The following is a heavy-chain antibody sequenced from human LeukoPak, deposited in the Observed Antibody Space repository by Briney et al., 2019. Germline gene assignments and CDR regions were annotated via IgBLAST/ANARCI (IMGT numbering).Heavy chain of an antibody. V-gene: IGHV3-23*01. CDR1: GFTFSSYA. D-gene: IGHD2-21*02. CDR3: AKTGWAYSGGDCYKGMDV. CDR2: ISGSGGST. Sequence: GGSLRLSCAASGFTFSSYAMSWVRQAPGKGLEWVSAISGSGGSTYYADSVKGRFTISRDNSKNTLYLQMNSLRAEDTAVYYCAKTGWAYSGGDCYKGMDVWGQGTTVTVSS. J-gene: IGHJ6*02.